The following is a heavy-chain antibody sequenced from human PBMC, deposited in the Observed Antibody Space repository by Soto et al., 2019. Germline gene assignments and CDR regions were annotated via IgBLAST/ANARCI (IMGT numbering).Heavy chain of an antibody. Sequence: QVQLVESGGGVVQPGRSLRLSCAASGFIFSTYAMHWVRQTPVRGLEWVAVISYDGTIKDYADSVKGRFTISRDTPKNTLYLQMNSLGPDDTAVYYCARPNTFYDWEGNFGLDLWGQGTTVTVSS. J-gene: IGHJ6*02. CDR2: ISYDGTIK. CDR3: ARPNTFYDWEGNFGLDL. D-gene: IGHD3-16*01. V-gene: IGHV3-30-3*01. CDR1: GFIFSTYA.